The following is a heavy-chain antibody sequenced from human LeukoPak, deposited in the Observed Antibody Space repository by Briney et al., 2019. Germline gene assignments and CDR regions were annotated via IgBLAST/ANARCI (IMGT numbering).Heavy chain of an antibody. CDR3: ARNRYELGLDY. V-gene: IGHV3-64*01. D-gene: IGHD1-26*01. J-gene: IGHJ4*02. CDR1: GFTFSSYA. CDR2: ISNNGDST. Sequence: PGGSLRLSCAASGFTFSSYAMHWVRQAPGKGLEYVSAISNNGDSTYYASSVKGRFTISRDNSKNTLYLQMGSLRAEDMAVYYCARNRYELGLDYWGQGTLVTVSS.